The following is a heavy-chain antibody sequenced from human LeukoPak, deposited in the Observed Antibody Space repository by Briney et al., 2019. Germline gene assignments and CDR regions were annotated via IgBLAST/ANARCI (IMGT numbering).Heavy chain of an antibody. CDR1: GFTFSSYV. D-gene: IGHD6-6*01. Sequence: GGSLRLSCAASGFTFSSYVMHWVRQAPGKGLEWVAVISYDGSNKYYADSVKGRFTISRDNSKNTLYLQMNSLRAEDTAVYYCARAASVYSSSSGSLDYWGQGTLVTVSS. CDR3: ARAASVYSSSSGSLDY. J-gene: IGHJ4*02. CDR2: ISYDGSNK. V-gene: IGHV3-30*04.